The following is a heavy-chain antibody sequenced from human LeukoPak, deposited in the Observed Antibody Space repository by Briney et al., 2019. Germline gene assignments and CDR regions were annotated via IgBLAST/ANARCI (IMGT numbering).Heavy chain of an antibody. CDR2: INHSGST. Sequence: SETLSLTCAAYGGSFSGYYWSWIRQPPGKGLEWIGEINHSGSTNYNPSLKSRVTISVDTSKNQFSLKLSSVTAADTAVYYCARQLGGVIVYWGQGTLVTVSS. V-gene: IGHV4-34*01. D-gene: IGHD3-16*02. CDR1: GGSFSGYY. CDR3: ARQLGGVIVY. J-gene: IGHJ4*02.